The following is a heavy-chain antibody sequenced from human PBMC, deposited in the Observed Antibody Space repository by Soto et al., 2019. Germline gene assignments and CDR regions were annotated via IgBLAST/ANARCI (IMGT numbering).Heavy chain of an antibody. Sequence: SETLSLTCTVSGGSISSGGYYWSWIRQHPGKGLEWIGYIYYSGSTYYNPSLKSRVTISVDTSKNQFSLKLSSVTAADTAVYYCARLIITVVRGVIANWFDPWGQGTLVTVSS. V-gene: IGHV4-31*03. J-gene: IGHJ5*02. CDR3: ARLIITVVRGVIANWFDP. CDR1: GGSISSGGYY. CDR2: IYYSGST. D-gene: IGHD3-10*01.